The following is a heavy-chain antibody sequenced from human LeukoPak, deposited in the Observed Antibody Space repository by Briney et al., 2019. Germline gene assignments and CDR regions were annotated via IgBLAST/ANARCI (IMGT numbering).Heavy chain of an antibody. J-gene: IGHJ4*02. Sequence: GRSLRLSCAGSGFTLNDYYVNWLRQAPGKGLEWIAYISSSSRSVNCADSVKGRFTLSRDYAKNSVNLDMTSLRGEDTAIYYCARVHNTIYWGQGVLVTVSS. CDR2: ISSSSRSV. CDR3: ARVHNTIY. CDR1: GFTLNDYY. V-gene: IGHV3-11*04. D-gene: IGHD5-24*01.